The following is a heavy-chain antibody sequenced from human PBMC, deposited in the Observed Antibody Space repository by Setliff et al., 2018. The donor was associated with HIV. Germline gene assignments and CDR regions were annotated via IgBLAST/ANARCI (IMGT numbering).Heavy chain of an antibody. V-gene: IGHV1-69*05. D-gene: IGHD3-22*01. Sequence: ASVKVSCKASGGTFSSYAISWVRQAPGQGLEWMGGIIPIFGTANYAQKFQGRVTITTDTSTSTAYMELRSLRSDDTAVYYCATSPYYYDSSGYYGDYWGQGTLVTVSS. CDR3: ATSPYYYDSSGYYGDY. J-gene: IGHJ4*02. CDR1: GGTFSSYA. CDR2: IIPIFGTA.